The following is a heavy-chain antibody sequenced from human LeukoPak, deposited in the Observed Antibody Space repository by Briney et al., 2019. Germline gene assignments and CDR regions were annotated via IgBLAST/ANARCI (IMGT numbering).Heavy chain of an antibody. Sequence: KPSETLSLTCTVSGGSISSYYWSWIRQPPGKGLEWSGYIYYSGSTNYNPSLKSRVTISVDTSKNQFSLKLSSVTAADTAVYYCARVMDCSSTSCYSPYYYGMDVWGQGTTVTVSS. CDR3: ARVMDCSSTSCYSPYYYGMDV. D-gene: IGHD2-2*01. CDR2: IYYSGST. CDR1: GGSISSYY. V-gene: IGHV4-59*01. J-gene: IGHJ6*02.